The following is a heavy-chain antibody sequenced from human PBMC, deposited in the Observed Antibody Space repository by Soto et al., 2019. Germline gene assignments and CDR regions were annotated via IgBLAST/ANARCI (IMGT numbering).Heavy chain of an antibody. D-gene: IGHD7-27*01. V-gene: IGHV4-39*01. J-gene: IGHJ4*02. Sequence: SATLSLTCTVPGRSIRSYYGGWIRRPPGKGLEWIGSIYYSGSTYYNPSLKSRVTISVDTSKNQFSLKLSSVTAADTAVYYCARRWGYSFDYWGQGTLVTVS. CDR3: ARRWGYSFDY. CDR2: IYYSGST. CDR1: GRSIRSYY.